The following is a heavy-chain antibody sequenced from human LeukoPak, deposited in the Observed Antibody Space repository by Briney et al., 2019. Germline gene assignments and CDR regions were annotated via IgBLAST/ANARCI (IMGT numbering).Heavy chain of an antibody. CDR1: GGTFSSYA. Sequence: SVKVSCKASGGTFSSYAISWVRQAPGQGLEWMGRIIPIFGIANYAQKFQGRDTITADKSTSTAYMELSSLRSEDTAVYYCARSSRTTDDAFDIWGQGTMVTVSS. J-gene: IGHJ3*02. V-gene: IGHV1-69*04. D-gene: IGHD1-1*01. CDR3: ARSSRTTDDAFDI. CDR2: IIPIFGIA.